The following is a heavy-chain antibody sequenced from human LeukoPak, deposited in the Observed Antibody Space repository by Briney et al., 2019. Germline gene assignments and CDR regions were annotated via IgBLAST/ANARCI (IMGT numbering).Heavy chain of an antibody. Sequence: ASVKVSCKASGYTFTGYYMHWVRQAPGQGLEWMGWIDPNSGGTNYAQKFQGRVTMTRDTSISTAYMELNRLRSDDTAMYYCARVAAMAGIGWGDFDYWGQGPLVTVSS. J-gene: IGHJ4*02. D-gene: IGHD6-19*01. CDR2: IDPNSGGT. CDR1: GYTFTGYY. V-gene: IGHV1-2*02. CDR3: ARVAAMAGIGWGDFDY.